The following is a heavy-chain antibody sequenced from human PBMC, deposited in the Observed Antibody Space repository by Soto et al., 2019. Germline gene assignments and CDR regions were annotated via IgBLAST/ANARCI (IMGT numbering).Heavy chain of an antibody. V-gene: IGHV3-23*01. CDR2: ISGSGGST. Sequence: GGSLRLSYAASEFKFINYAISWVRQAQGNGLEWVSAISGSGGSTYYADSVKGRFTISRDNSKNTLYLQMNSLRAEDTAVYYCARYVIVWLAPRTDDAFDIWGQGTMVIGSS. D-gene: IGHD3-22*01. CDR1: EFKFINYA. J-gene: IGHJ3*02. CDR3: ARYVIVWLAPRTDDAFDI.